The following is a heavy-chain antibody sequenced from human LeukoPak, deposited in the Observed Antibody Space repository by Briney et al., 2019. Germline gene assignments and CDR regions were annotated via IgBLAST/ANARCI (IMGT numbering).Heavy chain of an antibody. CDR3: ARGSEWLVPDY. Sequence: GGSLRLSCAASGFTFSSYWMHWVRHAPGKGLVWVSRINSDGSSTSYADSVKGRFTISRDNAKNTLYLQMNSLRAEDTAVYYCARGSEWLVPDYWGQGTLVTVSS. V-gene: IGHV3-74*01. CDR2: INSDGSST. D-gene: IGHD6-19*01. CDR1: GFTFSSYW. J-gene: IGHJ4*02.